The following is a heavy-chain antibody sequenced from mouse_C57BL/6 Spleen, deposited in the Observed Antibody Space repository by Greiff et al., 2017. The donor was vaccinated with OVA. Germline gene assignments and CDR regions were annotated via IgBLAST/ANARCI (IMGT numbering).Heavy chain of an antibody. D-gene: IGHD1-1*01. Sequence: VKLQESGAELARPGASVKLSCKASGYTFTSYGISWVKQRTGQGLEWIGEIYPRSGNTYYNEKFKGKATLTADKSSSTAYMELRSLTSEDSAVYFCAREVEDWYFDVWGTGTTVTVSS. J-gene: IGHJ1*03. CDR3: AREVEDWYFDV. CDR2: IYPRSGNT. V-gene: IGHV1-81*01. CDR1: GYTFTSYG.